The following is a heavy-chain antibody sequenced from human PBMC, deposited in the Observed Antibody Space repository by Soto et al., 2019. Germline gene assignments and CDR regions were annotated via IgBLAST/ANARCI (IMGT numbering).Heavy chain of an antibody. J-gene: IGHJ5*02. V-gene: IGHV4-59*01. D-gene: IGHD3-16*01. CDR2: MYYNGNI. CDR3: ASGGNWFDH. CDR1: GGSITNYY. Sequence: SETLSLTCNVSGGSITNYYWTWVRQSPEKGLEWIGYMYYNGNINYNPSLKSRVTISIDTSKNHFSLTLKSVTAADTAVYYCASGGNWFDHWGQGVQVTVSS.